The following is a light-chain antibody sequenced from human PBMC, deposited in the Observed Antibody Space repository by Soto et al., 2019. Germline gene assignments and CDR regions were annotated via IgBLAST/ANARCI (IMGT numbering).Light chain of an antibody. CDR3: SSYTRSSTRV. CDR2: EVS. CDR1: SSDVGGYNY. Sequence: QSALTQPASVSGSPGQSITISCTGTSSDVGGYNYVSWYQQYPGRVPKLMIYEVSNRPSGVSNRFSGSKSGNTASLTISGLQAEDEADYYCSSYTRSSTRVFGGGTKLTVL. V-gene: IGLV2-14*01. J-gene: IGLJ2*01.